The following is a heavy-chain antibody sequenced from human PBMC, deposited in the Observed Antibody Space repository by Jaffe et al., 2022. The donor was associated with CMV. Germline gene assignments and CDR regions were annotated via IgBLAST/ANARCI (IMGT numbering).Heavy chain of an antibody. Sequence: EVQLVESGGGLVQPGRSLRLSCAASGFTFDDYAMHWVRQAPGKGLEWVSGIGWNSGSIGYADSVKGRFTISRDNAKNSLYLQMNSLRTEDTALYYCARDMGYSRSSTLDYWGQGILVTVSS. CDR2: IGWNSGSI. CDR3: ARDMGYSRSSTLDY. J-gene: IGHJ4*02. D-gene: IGHD6-6*01. V-gene: IGHV3-9*01. CDR1: GFTFDDYA.